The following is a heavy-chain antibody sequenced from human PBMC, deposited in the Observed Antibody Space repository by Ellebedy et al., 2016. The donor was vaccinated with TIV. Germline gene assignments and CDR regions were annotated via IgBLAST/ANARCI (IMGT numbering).Heavy chain of an antibody. D-gene: IGHD2-15*01. CDR1: GGSISSSNW. CDR2: IYHSGST. Sequence: GSLRLSCAVSGGSISSSNWWSWVRQPPGKGLEWIGEIYHSGSTNYNPSLKSRVTISVDTSKNQFSLKLSSVTAADTAVYYCARRRVENWFDPWGQGTLVTVSS. J-gene: IGHJ5*02. CDR3: ARRRVENWFDP. V-gene: IGHV4-4*02.